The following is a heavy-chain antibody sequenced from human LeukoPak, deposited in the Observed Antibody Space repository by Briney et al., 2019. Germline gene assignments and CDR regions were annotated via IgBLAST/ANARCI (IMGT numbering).Heavy chain of an antibody. V-gene: IGHV1-69*13. CDR3: ARDRDGYGLFDY. J-gene: IGHJ4*02. D-gene: IGHD5-24*01. CDR1: GYTFTNHG. Sequence: ASVKVSCKASGYTFTNHGISWVRQAPGQGLEWMGGIIPIFGTANYAQKFQGRVTITADESTSTAYMELSSLRSEDTAVYYCARDRDGYGLFDYWGQGTLVTVSS. CDR2: IIPIFGTA.